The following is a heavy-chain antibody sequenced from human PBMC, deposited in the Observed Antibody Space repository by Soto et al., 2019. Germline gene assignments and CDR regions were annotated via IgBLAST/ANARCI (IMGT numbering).Heavy chain of an antibody. CDR2: IFSNDEK. CDR3: ARMQGYCSSTSCPPPYYGMDV. D-gene: IGHD2-2*01. CDR1: GFSLSNARMG. J-gene: IGHJ6*02. Sequence: QVTLKESGPVLVKPTETLTLTCTVSGFSLSNARMGVSWIRQPPGKALEWLAHIFSNDEKSYSTSLKSRLTISKDTSKSQVVLTMTNMDPVDTAPYYCARMQGYCSSTSCPPPYYGMDVWGQGTTVTVSS. V-gene: IGHV2-26*01.